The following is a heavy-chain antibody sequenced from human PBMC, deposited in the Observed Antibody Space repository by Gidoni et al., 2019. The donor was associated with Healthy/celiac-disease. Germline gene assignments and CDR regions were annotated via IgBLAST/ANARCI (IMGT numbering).Heavy chain of an antibody. J-gene: IGHJ4*02. D-gene: IGHD3-22*01. CDR1: GFPFSNYA. Sequence: EVQLLESGGNLIQPGGSLRLSCEASGFPFSNYAMSWVRQAPGEGLEWVSAISSSGDTTYYADSVKGRFTISRDNSKNTLYLQMNSLRAEDTAVYYCAKVREGIVVFDYWGQGTLVTVSS. V-gene: IGHV3-23*01. CDR3: AKVREGIVVFDY. CDR2: ISSSGDTT.